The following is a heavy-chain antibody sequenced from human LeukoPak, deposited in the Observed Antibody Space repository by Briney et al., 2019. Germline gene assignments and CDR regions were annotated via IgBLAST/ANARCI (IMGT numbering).Heavy chain of an antibody. V-gene: IGHV1-46*01. CDR1: GYSFTSDY. Sequence: ASVKVSCKASGYSFTSDYLHWVRQAPGRGPEWLGVISPGGGSTSYAQKFQGRVTLTRDTSTSSVYIDLRSLRSEDTAVYYCARDQVTTVTTTFDYWGQGSLVTVSS. CDR2: ISPGGGST. D-gene: IGHD4-17*01. J-gene: IGHJ4*02. CDR3: ARDQVTTVTTTFDY.